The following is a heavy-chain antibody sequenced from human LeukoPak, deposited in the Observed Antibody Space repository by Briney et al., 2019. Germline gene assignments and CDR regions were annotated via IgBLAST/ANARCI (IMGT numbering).Heavy chain of an antibody. D-gene: IGHD2-15*01. CDR1: GFTFSSYG. V-gene: IGHV3-30*18. Sequence: GGSLRLSCAASGFTFSSYGMHWVRQAPGKGLEWVAVISYDGSNKYYADSVKGRFTISRDNSKNTLYLQMNSLRAEDTAVYYCAKERYVAYRSGGSCYSFPGYWGQGTLVTVSS. J-gene: IGHJ4*02. CDR3: AKERYVAYRSGGSCYSFPGY. CDR2: ISYDGSNK.